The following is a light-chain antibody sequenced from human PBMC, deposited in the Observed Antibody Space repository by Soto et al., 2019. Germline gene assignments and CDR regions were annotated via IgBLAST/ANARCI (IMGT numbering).Light chain of an antibody. V-gene: IGLV2-8*01. CDR3: SSFVGAPVI. CDR1: STDVGEYNY. Sequence: QSVLTQPPSASGSPGQSVTIPCAGTSTDVGEYNYVSWYQQHPGKVPKLIIFEVNKRPSGVPDRFSGSKSGDTASLTVSGLQAEDKADYYCSSFVGAPVIFGGGTQLTVL. CDR2: EVN. J-gene: IGLJ2*01.